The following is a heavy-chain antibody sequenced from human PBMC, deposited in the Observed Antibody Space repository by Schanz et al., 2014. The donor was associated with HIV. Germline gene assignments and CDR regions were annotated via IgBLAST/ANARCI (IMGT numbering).Heavy chain of an antibody. CDR2: IIPLFGTA. D-gene: IGHD1-26*01. J-gene: IGHJ4*02. Sequence: QVQLVQSGAEVKTPGTSVKVSCKASGGTFMTYAISWVRQAPGQGLEWMGGIIPLFGTANYAQRFQGRVTITADESTSTTYMKLSGLTSEDTAVYYCARDGSGVLGAIFYYFDYWGQGTLVTVSS. V-gene: IGHV1-69*01. CDR3: ARDGSGVLGAIFYYFDY. CDR1: GGTFMTYA.